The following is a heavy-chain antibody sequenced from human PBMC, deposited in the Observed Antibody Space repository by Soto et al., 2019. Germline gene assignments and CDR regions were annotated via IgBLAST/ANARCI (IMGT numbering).Heavy chain of an antibody. V-gene: IGHV1-69*01. D-gene: IGHD4-17*01. CDR2: IIPIFGTA. Sequence: QVQLVQSGAEVKKPGSSVKVSCKASGGTFSSYAISWVRQAPGQGLEWMGGIIPIFGTANYAQKFQGRDTIPSVEATSTAYMEMRSLRSVESGLYYGARGGTDETTVSYYYGMAVWGQGTTVTVSS. J-gene: IGHJ6*02. CDR1: GGTFSSYA. CDR3: ARGGTDETTVSYYYGMAV.